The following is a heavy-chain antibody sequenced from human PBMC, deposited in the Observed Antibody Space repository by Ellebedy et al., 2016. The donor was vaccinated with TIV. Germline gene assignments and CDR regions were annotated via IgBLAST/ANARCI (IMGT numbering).Heavy chain of an antibody. CDR2: ISGSSSYI. CDR1: GFTFSAHV. D-gene: IGHD3-9*01. J-gene: IGHJ4*02. Sequence: GESLKISCTASGFTFSAHVMNWVRPAPGKGLEWVASISGSSSYIYYADSVKGRFTISRDNARHSLYLQMDSLRAEDTAVYYCARRSGLRDFDRDPFDHWGQGSLVTVSS. V-gene: IGHV3-21*01. CDR3: ARRSGLRDFDRDPFDH.